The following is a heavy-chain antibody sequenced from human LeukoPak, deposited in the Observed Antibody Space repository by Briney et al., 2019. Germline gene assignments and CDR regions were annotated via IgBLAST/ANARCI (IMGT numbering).Heavy chain of an antibody. V-gene: IGHV3-21*01. Sequence: GGSLRLSCAASGFTFSSYIMNWVRQAPGKGLEWVSSISSSSSYIYYADSVKGRFTISRDNAKNSLYLQMNSLRAEDTAVYYCAKSDGYNWFDPWGQGTLVTVSS. J-gene: IGHJ5*02. CDR2: ISSSSSYI. CDR3: AKSDGYNWFDP. CDR1: GFTFSSYI. D-gene: IGHD5-24*01.